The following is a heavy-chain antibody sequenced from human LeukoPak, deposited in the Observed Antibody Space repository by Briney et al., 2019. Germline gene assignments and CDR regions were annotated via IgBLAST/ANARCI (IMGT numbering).Heavy chain of an antibody. CDR2: MNQDGSRK. V-gene: IGHV3-7*01. D-gene: IGHD3-10*01. J-gene: IGHJ4*02. CDR3: TRDSQGSGTYSTDQ. Sequence: ETLSLTCTVSGGSISSSSYYWGWIRQPPGKGLEWVANMNQDGSRKYYVDSVKGRFTISRDNAKNSLFLQMNGLRDEDTAVYYCTRDSQGSGTYSTDQWGQGTLVTVSS. CDR1: GGSISSSSYY.